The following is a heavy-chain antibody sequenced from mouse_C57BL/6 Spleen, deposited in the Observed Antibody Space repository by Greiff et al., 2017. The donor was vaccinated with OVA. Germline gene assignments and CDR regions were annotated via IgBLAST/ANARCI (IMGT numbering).Heavy chain of an antibody. CDR3: ARGGYDYDKVAY. D-gene: IGHD2-4*01. J-gene: IGHJ3*01. Sequence: QVQLQQPGAELVKPGASVKLSCKASGYTFTSYWMHWVKQRPGQGLEWIGMIHPNSGSTNYNEKFKSKATLTVDKSSSTAYMQLSSLTSEDSAVYYCARGGYDYDKVAYWGQGTLVTVSA. CDR2: IHPNSGST. CDR1: GYTFTSYW. V-gene: IGHV1-64*01.